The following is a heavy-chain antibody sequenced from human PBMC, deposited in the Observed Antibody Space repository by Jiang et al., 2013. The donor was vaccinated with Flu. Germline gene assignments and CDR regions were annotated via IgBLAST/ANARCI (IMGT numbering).Heavy chain of an antibody. CDR3: ARVDGNYYDTNGQPFDS. D-gene: IGHD3-22*01. CDR2: ISNTGST. CDR1: DGSVNNYY. Sequence: DGSVNNYYWSWVRQPPGKGLEYIGHISNTGSTDYNPSLKSRVTMSVDTSKNQFSLKLSSVTAADTAVYYCARVDGNYYDTNGQPFDSWGQGTLVTVSS. J-gene: IGHJ4*02. V-gene: IGHV4-59*02.